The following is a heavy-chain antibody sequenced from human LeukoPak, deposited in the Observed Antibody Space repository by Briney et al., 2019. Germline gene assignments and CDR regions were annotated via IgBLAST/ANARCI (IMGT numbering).Heavy chain of an antibody. D-gene: IGHD6-13*01. CDR1: GGPFSVTTYN. J-gene: IGHJ4*01. Sequence: SETLSLTCTVSGGPFSVTTYNWGWIRQPPGKGLEWIGNVHYSGAIYYSPSLKNRVIISVDTAESQFSLKVTSVTAADTGVYFCARRRASSSLVDHWGPATLVTVSS. CDR3: ARRRASSSLVDH. CDR2: VHYSGAI. V-gene: IGHV4-39*01.